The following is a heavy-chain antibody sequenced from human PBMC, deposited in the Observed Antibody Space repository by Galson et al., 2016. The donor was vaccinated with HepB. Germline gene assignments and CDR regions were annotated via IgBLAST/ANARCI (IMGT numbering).Heavy chain of an antibody. D-gene: IGHD1-26*01. Sequence: SLRLSCAASGFSSSDYYMNCVRQAPGKGLEWVSYISDNNTYANYADSVKGRFTNSRDNAKNSLYLQMNSLRAEDRAVYYCARDLGLHQGPIGLPPGTLLQEHLWG. J-gene: IGHJ6*01. CDR3: ARDLGLHQGPIGLPPGTLLQEHL. CDR1: GFSSSDYY. V-gene: IGHV3-11*06. CDR2: ISDNNTYA.